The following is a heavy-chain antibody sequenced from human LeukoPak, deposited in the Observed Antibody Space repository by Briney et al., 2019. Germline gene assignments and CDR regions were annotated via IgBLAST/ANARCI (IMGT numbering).Heavy chain of an antibody. J-gene: IGHJ5*02. V-gene: IGHV4-30-2*01. CDR3: ARVWDSSGPNWFDP. D-gene: IGHD6-19*01. CDR1: GGSISSGGYS. Sequence: PSETLSLTCAVSGGSISSGGYSWSWIRQPPGKGLEWIGYIYHSGSTYYNPSLKSRVTISVDRSKNQFSLKLSSVTAADTAVYYCARVWDSSGPNWFDPWGQGTLVTVSS. CDR2: IYHSGST.